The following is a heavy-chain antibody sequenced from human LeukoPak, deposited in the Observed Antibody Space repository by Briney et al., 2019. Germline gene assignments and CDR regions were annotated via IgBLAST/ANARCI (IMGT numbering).Heavy chain of an antibody. V-gene: IGHV4-34*01. J-gene: IGHJ4*02. CDR2: INHSGGT. CDR1: GGSFSGYY. D-gene: IGHD6-13*01. CDR3: ARTRIAPDY. Sequence: SETLSLTCAVYGGSFSGYYWSWIRQPPGKGLEWIGEINHSGGTNYNPSLKSRVTISVDTSKNQFSLKLSSVTAADTAVYYCARTRIAPDYWGQGTLVTVSS.